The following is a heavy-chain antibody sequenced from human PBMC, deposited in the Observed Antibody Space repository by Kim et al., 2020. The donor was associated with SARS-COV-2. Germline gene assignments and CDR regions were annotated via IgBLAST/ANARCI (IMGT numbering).Heavy chain of an antibody. Sequence: VDSVKDRFTISRDNAKNSLFLQMNSLRAEDTAVYYCARVFSANHWYFDLWGRGTLVTVSS. J-gene: IGHJ2*01. V-gene: IGHV3-7*03. D-gene: IGHD3-10*02. CDR3: ARVFSANHWYFDL.